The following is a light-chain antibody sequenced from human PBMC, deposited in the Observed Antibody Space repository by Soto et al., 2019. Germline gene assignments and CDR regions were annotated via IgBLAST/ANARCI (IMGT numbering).Light chain of an antibody. J-gene: IGLJ3*02. CDR2: DVN. V-gene: IGLV2-11*01. Sequence: QSALTQPRSVSGSPGQSVTISCTGTSSDVGGYNYVSWYQQHPGRALKLMIYDVNKWPSGVPHRFSGSKSGNTASLTISGLQAEDEADYHCCSYAGSHTPWVFGGGTQLTVL. CDR1: SSDVGGYNY. CDR3: CSYAGSHTPWV.